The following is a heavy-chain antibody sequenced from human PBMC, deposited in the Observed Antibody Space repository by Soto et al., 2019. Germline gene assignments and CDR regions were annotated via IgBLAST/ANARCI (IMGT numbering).Heavy chain of an antibody. Sequence: QVQLQESGPGLVKPSQTLSLTCTVSGGSISSGGYYWSWIRQHPGKGLEWIGYIYYSGSTYYHPSLLARVTLSVDTSKNHFSLKLSSVTAAATAVYYCARDTPPFMTTPTPGAFDIWGQGTMVTVSS. J-gene: IGHJ3*02. CDR2: IYYSGST. V-gene: IGHV4-31*03. D-gene: IGHD4-17*01. CDR3: ARDTPPFMTTPTPGAFDI. CDR1: GGSISSGGYY.